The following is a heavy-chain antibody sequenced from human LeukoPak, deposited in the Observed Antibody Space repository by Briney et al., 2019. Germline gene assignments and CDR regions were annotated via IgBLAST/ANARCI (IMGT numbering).Heavy chain of an antibody. Sequence: GASVKVSCKASGYTFTGYYMHWVRQAPGQGLEWMGWINPNSGDTNYAQKFRGRVTMTRDTSISTAYMELSRLRSDDTAVYYCARDKSGNSGWYSYFDYWGQGTLVTVSS. J-gene: IGHJ4*02. CDR3: ARDKSGNSGWYSYFDY. D-gene: IGHD6-19*01. CDR1: GYTFTGYY. CDR2: INPNSGDT. V-gene: IGHV1-2*02.